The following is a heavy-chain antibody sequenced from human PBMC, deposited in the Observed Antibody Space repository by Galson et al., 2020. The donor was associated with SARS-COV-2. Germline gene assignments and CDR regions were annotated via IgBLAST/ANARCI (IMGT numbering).Heavy chain of an antibody. Sequence: SETLSLTCTVSGGSISSSSYYWGWIRQPPGKGLEWIGSIYYSGSTYYNPSLKSRVTISVDTSKNQFSLKLSSVTAADTAVYYCARAGGAAMGPRGHDSLYWGQGTLVTVSS. J-gene: IGHJ4*02. CDR3: ARAGGAAMGPRGHDSLY. D-gene: IGHD5-18*01. V-gene: IGHV4-39*07. CDR2: IYYSGST. CDR1: GGSISSSSYY.